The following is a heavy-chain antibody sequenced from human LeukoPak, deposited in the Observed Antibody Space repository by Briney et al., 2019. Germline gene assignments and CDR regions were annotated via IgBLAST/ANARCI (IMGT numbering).Heavy chain of an antibody. Sequence: SETLSLTCTGSGGSISSSSYYCGWIRQPPGKGLEWIGSIYHSGSTYYNPSLKSRVTLSVETSKNQFSLKLSSVTAADTAVYYCAGSTYDNWFDPWGQGTLVTVSS. J-gene: IGHJ5*02. CDR1: GGSISSSSYY. D-gene: IGHD2-8*01. CDR2: IYHSGST. CDR3: AGSTYDNWFDP. V-gene: IGHV4-39*01.